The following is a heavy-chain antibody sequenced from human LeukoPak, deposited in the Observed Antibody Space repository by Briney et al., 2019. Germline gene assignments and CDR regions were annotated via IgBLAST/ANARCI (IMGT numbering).Heavy chain of an antibody. CDR3: ARDAFGVDKSPF. CDR1: GFTFSIHW. D-gene: IGHD3-3*01. J-gene: IGHJ4*02. Sequence: QSGGSLRLSCAASGFTFSIHWMHWVRQAPGKGPVWVAHINSDGSSTTYADSVKGRFIISRDNAGNTLYLQMNSLRAEDTAVYFCARDAFGVDKSPFWGQGTLVTVSS. CDR2: INSDGSST. V-gene: IGHV3-74*03.